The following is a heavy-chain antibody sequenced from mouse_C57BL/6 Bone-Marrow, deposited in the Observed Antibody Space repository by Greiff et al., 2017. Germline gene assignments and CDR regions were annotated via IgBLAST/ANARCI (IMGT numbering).Heavy chain of an antibody. CDR2: IDPSDSET. Sequence: VQLQQPGAELVRPGSSVKLSCKASGYTFTSYWMHWVKQRPIQGLEWIGNIDPSDSETHYNQQFKDKATLTVDKPSSHAYLQLSSLPSEDSAVYYCSRGGIWNYWGQGTTLTVSS. V-gene: IGHV1-52*01. CDR1: GYTFTSYW. CDR3: SRGGIWNY. D-gene: IGHD1-1*02. J-gene: IGHJ2*01.